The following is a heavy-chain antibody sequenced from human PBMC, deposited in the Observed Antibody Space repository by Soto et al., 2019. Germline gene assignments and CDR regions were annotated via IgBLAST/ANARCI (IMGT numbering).Heavy chain of an antibody. D-gene: IGHD6-13*01. CDR2: IYWDDDK. J-gene: IGHJ4*02. V-gene: IGHV2-5*02. CDR3: EHRLLGYNSKWYHDYFDY. Sequence: QITLKESGPTLVKPTQTLTLTCTFSGFSLSTSGVGVGWIRQPPGKALEWLALIYWDDDKRYSPSLKSRLTITKNTSKNQVVLTMTDMDPVDTGRYYYEHRLLGYNSKWYHDYFDYRGQGTLVNVSS. CDR1: GFSLSTSGVG.